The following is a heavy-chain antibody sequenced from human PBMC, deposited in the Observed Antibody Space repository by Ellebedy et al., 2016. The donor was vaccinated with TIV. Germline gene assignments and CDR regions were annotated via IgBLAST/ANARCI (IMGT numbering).Heavy chain of an antibody. CDR2: IGTAGDT. D-gene: IGHD1-7*01. J-gene: IGHJ6*02. V-gene: IGHV3-13*01. CDR1: GFIFSTYD. Sequence: GESLKISCAASGFIFSTYDLHWDRQVTGKGLEWVSGIGTAGDTYYSGSVQGRFTISKDIARNSLYLQTNSLRAGDTATYYCARDRGTQGVRGMDVWGQGTTVTVSS. CDR3: ARDRGTQGVRGMDV.